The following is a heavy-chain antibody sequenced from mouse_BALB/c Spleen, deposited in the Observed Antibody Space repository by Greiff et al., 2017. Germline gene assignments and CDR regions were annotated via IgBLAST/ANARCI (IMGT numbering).Heavy chain of an antibody. V-gene: IGHV5-17*02. CDR2: ISSGSSTI. J-gene: IGHJ3*01. CDR3: ARGRGYDVWFAY. D-gene: IGHD2-2*01. CDR1: GFTFSSFG. Sequence: EVMLVESGGGLVQPGGSRKLSCAASGFTFSSFGMHWVRQAPEKGLEWVAYISSGSSTIYYADTVKGRFTISRDNPKNTLFLQMTSLRSEDTAMYYCARGRGYDVWFAYWGQGTLVTVSA.